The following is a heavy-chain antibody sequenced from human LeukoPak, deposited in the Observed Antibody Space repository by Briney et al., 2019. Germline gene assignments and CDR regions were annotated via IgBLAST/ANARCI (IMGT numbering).Heavy chain of an antibody. CDR2: IVVGSGNT. CDR1: GFTFTSSA. CDR3: AREMRRGAPGSPLYYYHGLDV. J-gene: IGHJ6*02. V-gene: IGHV1-58*01. Sequence: ASVTVSCKASGFTFTSSAVQWVRQARGQRLEWIGWIVVGSGNTNYAQKFQERVTITRDMSTSTAYMELSSLRSEDTAVYYCAREMRRGAPGSPLYYYHGLDVWGQGATVTVSS. D-gene: IGHD1-14*01.